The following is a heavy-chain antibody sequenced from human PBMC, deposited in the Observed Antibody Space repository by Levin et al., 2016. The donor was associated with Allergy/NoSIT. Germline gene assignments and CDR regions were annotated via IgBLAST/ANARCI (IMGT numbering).Heavy chain of an antibody. J-gene: IGHJ6*02. D-gene: IGHD1-26*01. CDR2: IKQHGSEK. Sequence: WIRQPPGKGLEWVANIKQHGSEKYYVDSVKGRFTISRDNAKNSLYLQMNSLRAEDTAVYYCARVQWEPVSYYRMDVWGQGTTVTVSS. CDR3: ARVQWEPVSYYRMDV. V-gene: IGHV3-7*03.